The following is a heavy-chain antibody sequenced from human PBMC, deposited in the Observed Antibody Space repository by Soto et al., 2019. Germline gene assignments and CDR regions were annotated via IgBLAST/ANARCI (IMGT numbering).Heavy chain of an antibody. D-gene: IGHD6-13*01. Sequence: ASVKVSCKASGYTFTSYGIHWVRQAPGQRLEWMGWINAANGDTKYSPKFQGRVTITGDTSASTAYMELSSLRSEDTAVYYCVRRHVSATGIDWFDPWGQGTLVTVSS. CDR2: INAANGDT. J-gene: IGHJ5*02. CDR3: VRRHVSATGIDWFDP. CDR1: GYTFTSYG. V-gene: IGHV1-3*01.